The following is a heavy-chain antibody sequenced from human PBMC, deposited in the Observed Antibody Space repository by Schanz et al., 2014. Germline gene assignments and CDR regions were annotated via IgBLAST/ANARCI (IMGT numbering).Heavy chain of an antibody. Sequence: QLQLVESGGGVVQPGRSLRLSCAASGFPFRSYVMHWVRQAPGKGLVWVALISYDRNNQYYADSVKGRFTISRDNSKNTLYLQMNSLRAEDTAVYYCARPIYDLWSGSFDYWGQGTLVTVSS. J-gene: IGHJ4*02. V-gene: IGHV3-30*04. CDR2: ISYDRNNQ. CDR3: ARPIYDLWSGSFDY. D-gene: IGHD3-3*01. CDR1: GFPFRSYV.